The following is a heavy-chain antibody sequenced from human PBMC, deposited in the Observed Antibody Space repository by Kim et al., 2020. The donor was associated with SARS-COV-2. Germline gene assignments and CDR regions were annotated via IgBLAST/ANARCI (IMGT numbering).Heavy chain of an antibody. CDR3: ARDLGNKILTRWFFDI. J-gene: IGHJ2*01. D-gene: IGHD3-9*01. CDR2: ISSSGSYN. V-gene: IGHV3-21*06. CDR1: GFSFTDYS. Sequence: GGSLRLSCERIGFSFTDYSMNWVRQAPGKGLEWVAYISSSGSYNFYSDSVKGRFIVSKDGARNSLFLQMDNMRADDTAVYHCARDLGNKILTRWFFDIWGRGTRVIVSS.